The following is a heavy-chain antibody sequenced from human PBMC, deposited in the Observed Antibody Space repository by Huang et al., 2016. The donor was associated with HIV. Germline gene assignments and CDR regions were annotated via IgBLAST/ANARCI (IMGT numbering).Heavy chain of an antibody. D-gene: IGHD3-3*01. CDR1: GGSFTGNY. CDR3: ARQWTILEWLLGLDV. CDR2: GNDSGAT. J-gene: IGHJ6*02. Sequence: QMQLQQRGAGLLKPSETLSLTCGVSGGSFTGNYLTWSRQAPGKGLEWIGEGNDSGATNYNPSLNGRVTISLDKSNRELSLNLRSVTAADTAVYYCARQWTILEWLLGLDVWGQGTTVIVSS. V-gene: IGHV4-34*02.